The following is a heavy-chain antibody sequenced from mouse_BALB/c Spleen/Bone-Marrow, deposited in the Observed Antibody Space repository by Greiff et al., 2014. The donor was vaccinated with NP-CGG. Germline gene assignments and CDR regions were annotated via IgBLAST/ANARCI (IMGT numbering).Heavy chain of an antibody. CDR3: TRKYGKGGDF. J-gene: IGHJ2*01. D-gene: IGHD2-10*02. CDR1: GYTFTGYW. CDR2: IDPSDSET. Sequence: QVQLQQSGAELVRPGASVKLSCKASGYTFTGYWMNWVKQRPGQGLEWIGMIDPSDSETHYNQMFRDKATLTVDKSSSTACMQPSSLISEDSAVYYCTRKYGKGGDFWGQGTTLTVSS. V-gene: IGHV1-61*01.